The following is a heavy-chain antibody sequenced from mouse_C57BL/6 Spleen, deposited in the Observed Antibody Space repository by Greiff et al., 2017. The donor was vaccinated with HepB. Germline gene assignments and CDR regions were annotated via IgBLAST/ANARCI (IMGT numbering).Heavy chain of an antibody. J-gene: IGHJ4*01. CDR2: IDPEDGDT. D-gene: IGHD1-1*01. V-gene: IGHV14-1*01. CDR1: GFNIKDYY. Sequence: VQLKESGAELVRPGASVKLSCTASGFNIKDYYMHWVKQRPEQGLEWIGRIDPEDGDTEYAPKFQGKATMTADTSSNTASLQLSSLTSEDTAVYYCAAPSATVVAEDYAMDYWGQGTSVTVSS. CDR3: AAPSATVVAEDYAMDY.